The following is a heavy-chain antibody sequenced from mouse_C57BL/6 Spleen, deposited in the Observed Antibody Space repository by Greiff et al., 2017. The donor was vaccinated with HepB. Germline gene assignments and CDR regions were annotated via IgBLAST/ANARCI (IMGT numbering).Heavy chain of an antibody. D-gene: IGHD2-2*01. CDR3: ARTIYYGYDGFAY. CDR2: IHPNSGST. CDR1: GYTFTSYW. J-gene: IGHJ3*01. V-gene: IGHV1-64*01. Sequence: QVHVKQPGAELVKPGASVKLSCKASGYTFTSYWMHWVKQRPGQGLEWIGMIHPNSGSTNYNEKFKSKATLTVDKSSSTAYMQLSSLTSEDSAVYYCARTIYYGYDGFAYWGQGTLVTVSA.